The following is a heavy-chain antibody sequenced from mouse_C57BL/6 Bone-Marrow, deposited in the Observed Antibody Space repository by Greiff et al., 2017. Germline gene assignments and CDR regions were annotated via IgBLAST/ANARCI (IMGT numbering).Heavy chain of an antibody. CDR1: GYAFTNYL. Sequence: QVQLQQSGAELVRPGTSVKVSCKASGYAFTNYLMEWVKQRPGQGLEWIGVLYPGSGGTNYNEKFKGKATLTADKSSSAAYMQLSGLTSEDSAVSFYTRGLLRRRAWYFDIYDSGTAVSVTS. J-gene: IGHJ1*01. V-gene: IGHV1-54*01. D-gene: IGHD2-12*01. CDR3: TRGLLRRRAWYFDI. CDR2: LYPGSGGT.